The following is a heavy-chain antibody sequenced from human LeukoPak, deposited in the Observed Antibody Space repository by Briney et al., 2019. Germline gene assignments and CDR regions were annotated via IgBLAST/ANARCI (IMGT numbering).Heavy chain of an antibody. CDR3: AKGSPQFAGPYWGDY. V-gene: IGHV3-23*01. D-gene: IGHD7-27*01. J-gene: IGHJ4*02. Sequence: PGGSLRLSCAASGFTFSRYAMSWVRQAPGKGLEWVSAISGSGGSTYYADSVKGRLTISRDNSKNTLYLQMNSLRAEDTAVYYCAKGSPQFAGPYWGDYWGQGTLVTVSS. CDR1: GFTFSRYA. CDR2: ISGSGGST.